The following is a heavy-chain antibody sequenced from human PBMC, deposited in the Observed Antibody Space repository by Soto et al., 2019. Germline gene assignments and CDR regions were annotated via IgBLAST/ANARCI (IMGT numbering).Heavy chain of an antibody. D-gene: IGHD3-9*01. CDR2: ISSNGGST. Sequence: GGSLRLSCAASGFTFSSYAMHWVRQAPGKGLEYVSAISSNGGSTYYANSVKGRFTISRDNSKNTLYLQMGSLRAEDMAVYYCARAPNYDILTGYRMDVWGQGTTVTVSS. CDR1: GFTFSSYA. J-gene: IGHJ6*02. CDR3: ARAPNYDILTGYRMDV. V-gene: IGHV3-64*01.